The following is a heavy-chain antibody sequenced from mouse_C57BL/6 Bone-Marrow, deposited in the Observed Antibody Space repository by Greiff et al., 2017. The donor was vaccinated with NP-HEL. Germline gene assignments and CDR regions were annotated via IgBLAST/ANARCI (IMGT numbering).Heavy chain of an antibody. Sequence: QVQLQQSGAELARPGASVKLSCTASGYTFTSYGISWVKQRTGQGLEWIGEIYPRGGDTYYNEKFKGKATLTADKSSSTAYMELRSLTSEDSAVDCCARRIYYDYDGGLDWGQGTLVTVAA. D-gene: IGHD2-4*01. CDR2: IYPRGGDT. J-gene: IGHJ3*01. V-gene: IGHV1-81*01. CDR3: ARRIYYDYDGGLD. CDR1: GYTFTSYG.